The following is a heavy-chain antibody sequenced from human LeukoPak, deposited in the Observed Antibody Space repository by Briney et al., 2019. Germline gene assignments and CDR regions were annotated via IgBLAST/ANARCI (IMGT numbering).Heavy chain of an antibody. V-gene: IGHV3-23*01. CDR3: AKQLGYCSDGSCYFPY. D-gene: IGHD2-15*01. Sequence: GGSLRLSCAASRFTFSSYWMSWDRQAPGKGLEWVSAISNNGGYTYYADSVQGRFTISRDNSKSTLCLQMNSLRAEDTAVYYCAKQLGYCSDGSCYFPYWGQGTLVTVFS. J-gene: IGHJ4*02. CDR2: ISNNGGYT. CDR1: RFTFSSYW.